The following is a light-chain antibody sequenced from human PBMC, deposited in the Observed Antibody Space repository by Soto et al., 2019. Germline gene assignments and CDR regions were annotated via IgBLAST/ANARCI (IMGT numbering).Light chain of an antibody. J-gene: IGKJ4*01. CDR1: QTVRNNY. CDR3: QQFSSSPLT. Sequence: EIVMTQSPATLSVSPGERATLSCRASQTVRNNYLAWYQQKPGHAPSLLIYAASSRATGIPDRFSGGGSGTDFTLTISRLEPEDFALYYCQQFSSSPLTFGGGTRVDIK. V-gene: IGKV3-20*01. CDR2: AAS.